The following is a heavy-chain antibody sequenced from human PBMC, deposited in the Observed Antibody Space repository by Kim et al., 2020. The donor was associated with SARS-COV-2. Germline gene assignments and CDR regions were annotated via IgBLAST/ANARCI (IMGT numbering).Heavy chain of an antibody. CDR1: GFTFSTYT. D-gene: IGHD3-3*01. CDR3: ARGGGGSGFYTVDY. CDR2: ISSNGNYI. J-gene: IGHJ4*02. Sequence: GGSLRLSCAASGFTFSTYTMNWVRQAPGRGLEWVSSISSNGNYIYYADSVKGRFTISRDNAKNSLYLQMNSLRAEDTAVYYCARGGGGSGFYTVDYWGQG. V-gene: IGHV3-21*01.